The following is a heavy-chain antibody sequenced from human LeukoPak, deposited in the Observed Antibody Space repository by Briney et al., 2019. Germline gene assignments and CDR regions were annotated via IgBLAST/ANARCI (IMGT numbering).Heavy chain of an antibody. J-gene: IGHJ6*03. D-gene: IGHD4-17*01. Sequence: SETLSLTCAVYGGSFSGYYWSWIRQPPGKGQEWIGEINHSGSTNYNPSLKSRVTMSVDMSTSQFSLRLTSVTAADTAVYYCAREADYGDYSKSFYYMDVWGKGTTVTVSS. CDR1: GGSFSGYY. V-gene: IGHV4-34*01. CDR2: INHSGST. CDR3: AREADYGDYSKSFYYMDV.